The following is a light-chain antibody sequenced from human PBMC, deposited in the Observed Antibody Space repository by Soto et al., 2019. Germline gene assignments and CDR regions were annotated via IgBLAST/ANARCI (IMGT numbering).Light chain of an antibody. CDR3: SSYTSTDTYV. Sequence: QSVLTQPASVSGSPGQSITISCTGTASDVGGYNFVSWYQQHPANAPKLMIYEVSHRPPWVSYRFSGSKSANTAFLTISGLQVEDEADYHCSSYTSTDTYVFGTGTKVTVL. J-gene: IGLJ1*01. CDR1: ASDVGGYNF. CDR2: EVS. V-gene: IGLV2-14*01.